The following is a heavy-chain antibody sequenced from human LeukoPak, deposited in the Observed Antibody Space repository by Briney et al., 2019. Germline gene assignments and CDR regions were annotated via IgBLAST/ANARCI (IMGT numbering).Heavy chain of an antibody. V-gene: IGHV4-61*01. J-gene: IGHJ5*02. D-gene: IGHD6-6*01. CDR3: ATGGIAARPYNWFDP. CDR1: GGSVSSGSYY. CDR2: NYYSGST. Sequence: SETLSLTCTVSGGSVSSGSYYWSWIRQPPGKGLEWIGYNYYSGSTNYNPSLKSRVTISVDTSKNQFSLKLSSVTAADTAVYYCATGGIAARPYNWFDPWGQGTLVTVSS.